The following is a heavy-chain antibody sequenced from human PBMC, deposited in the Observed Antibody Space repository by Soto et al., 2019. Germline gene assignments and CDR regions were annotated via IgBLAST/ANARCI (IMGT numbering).Heavy chain of an antibody. J-gene: IGHJ4*02. CDR2: IKQDGSAK. CDR1: GFTFSSYW. V-gene: IGHV3-7*01. D-gene: IGHD6-19*01. Sequence: EVQLVESGGGLVQPGGSLRLSCAASGFTFSSYWMTWVRQAPGKGLEWVANIKQDGSAKYYVDSVKGRFTISRDNAKNSLYLQMNSLRAEDTAVYYCASWLKTSGWYVLLEGSFGYWGQGTLVTVSS. CDR3: ASWLKTSGWYVLLEGSFGY.